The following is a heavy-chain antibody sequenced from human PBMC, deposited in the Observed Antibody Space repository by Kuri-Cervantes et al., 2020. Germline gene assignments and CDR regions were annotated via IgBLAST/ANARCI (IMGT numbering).Heavy chain of an antibody. D-gene: IGHD4-17*01. Sequence: GGSLRLSCAASGFTSSSYGMHWVRQAPGKGLEWVSSISSSSYIYYADSVKGRFTISRDNAKNSLYLQMNSLRAEDTAVYYCARDRLGATVTPTDAFDIWGQGTMVTVSS. CDR3: ARDRLGATVTPTDAFDI. CDR1: GFTSSSYG. J-gene: IGHJ3*02. CDR2: ISSSSYI. V-gene: IGHV3-21*01.